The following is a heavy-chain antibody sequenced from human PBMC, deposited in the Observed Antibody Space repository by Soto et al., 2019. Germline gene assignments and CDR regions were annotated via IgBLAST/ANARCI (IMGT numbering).Heavy chain of an antibody. CDR2: ISSSSSTI. V-gene: IGHV3-48*01. CDR1: GFTFSSYS. CDR3: ARETQWLNWFDP. Sequence: EVQLVESGGGLVQPGGSLRLSCAASGFTFSSYSMNWVRQAPGKGLEWVSYISSSSSTIYYADSVKGRFTISRDNAKNALDLQMNSLRAEDTAVYCCARETQWLNWFDPWGQGTLVTVSS. D-gene: IGHD6-19*01. J-gene: IGHJ5*02.